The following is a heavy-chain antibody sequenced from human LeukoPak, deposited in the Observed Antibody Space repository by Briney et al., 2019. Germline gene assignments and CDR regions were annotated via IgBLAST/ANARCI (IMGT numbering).Heavy chain of an antibody. V-gene: IGHV3-21*01. CDR1: GFTFSSYS. Sequence: PGGSLRLSCAASGFTFSSYSMNWVRQAPGKVLEWVSSISSSSSYIYYADSVKGRFTISRDNAKNSLYLQMNSLRAEDTAVYYCARVLSGTTDWFDPWGQGTLVTVSS. CDR2: ISSSSSYI. D-gene: IGHD1-1*01. CDR3: ARVLSGTTDWFDP. J-gene: IGHJ5*02.